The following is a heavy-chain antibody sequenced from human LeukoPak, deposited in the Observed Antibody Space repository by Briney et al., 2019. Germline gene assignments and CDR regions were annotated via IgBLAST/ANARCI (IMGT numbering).Heavy chain of an antibody. D-gene: IGHD6-19*01. Sequence: SGTLSLTCAVSGGSITSGEWWGWVRQPPGKGLEWIGSIYYSGSTYYNPSLKSRVTISVDTSKKQFSLKLSSVTAADTAVYYCARARRQWLVGATIRGDNPPYYFDYWGQGTLVTVSS. CDR1: GGSITSGEW. CDR3: ARARRQWLVGATIRGDNPPYYFDY. CDR2: IYYSGST. J-gene: IGHJ4*02. V-gene: IGHV4-4*02.